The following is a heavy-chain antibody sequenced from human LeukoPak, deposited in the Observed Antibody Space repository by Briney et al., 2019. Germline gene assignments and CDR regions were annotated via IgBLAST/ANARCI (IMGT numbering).Heavy chain of an antibody. D-gene: IGHD4-11*01. Sequence: AGGSLRLSCAASRFTFSSYAMSWVRQAPGKGLEWVAVISYDGSNKYYADSVKGRFTISRDNSENTLFLQMNSLRPEDTALYYCAKDHSNYFYYFDYWGQGTLVTVSS. J-gene: IGHJ4*02. CDR2: ISYDGSNK. CDR1: RFTFSSYA. V-gene: IGHV3-30*18. CDR3: AKDHSNYFYYFDY.